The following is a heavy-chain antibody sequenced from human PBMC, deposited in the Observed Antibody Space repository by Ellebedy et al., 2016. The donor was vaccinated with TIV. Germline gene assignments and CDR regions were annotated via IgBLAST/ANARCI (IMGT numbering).Heavy chain of an antibody. J-gene: IGHJ4*02. CDR2: IKEDGSEK. V-gene: IGHV3-7*01. Sequence: GESLKISXAASGFTFSSYAMSWVRQAPGKGLEWVASIKEDGSEKYSVDSVKGRFTISRDNAKNSLYLQMNSLRAEDTAVYYCARDAQDIVVVVAAVFDYWGQGTLVTVSS. D-gene: IGHD2-15*01. CDR1: GFTFSSYA. CDR3: ARDAQDIVVVVAAVFDY.